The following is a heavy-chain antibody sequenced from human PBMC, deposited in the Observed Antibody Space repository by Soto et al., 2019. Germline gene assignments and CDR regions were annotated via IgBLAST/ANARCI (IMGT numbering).Heavy chain of an antibody. CDR1: GGSISNGGYF. CDR3: AREMSSMTWYFDI. J-gene: IGHJ2*01. Sequence: QVQLQESGPGLVKPSETLSLSCSVSGGSISNGGYFWSWIRQPPGKGLEWIGYVYYSGSTSYNPSLKIRVTMSIDRSKNQISLKLTSVTAADTAVYYCAREMSSMTWYFDIWGRGAPVTVSS. CDR2: VYYSGST. V-gene: IGHV4-61*08.